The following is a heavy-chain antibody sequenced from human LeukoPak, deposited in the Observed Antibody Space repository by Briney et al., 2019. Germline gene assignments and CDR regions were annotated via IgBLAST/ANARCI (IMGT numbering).Heavy chain of an antibody. D-gene: IGHD4-23*01. J-gene: IGHJ4*02. CDR3: AKDSGDYGGNSDY. CDR2: IRYDGTNE. Sequence: GGSLRLSCAASGFIFRSYGMHWVRQAPGKGLEWVAFIRYDGTNEYYAESVNGRFTISRDNPRNTLYLQMNSLRAEDTAVYYCAKDSGDYGGNSDYWGQGTLVTVSS. V-gene: IGHV3-30*02. CDR1: GFIFRSYG.